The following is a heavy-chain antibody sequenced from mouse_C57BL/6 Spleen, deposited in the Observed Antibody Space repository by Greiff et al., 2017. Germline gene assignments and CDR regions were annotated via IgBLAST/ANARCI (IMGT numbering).Heavy chain of an antibody. Sequence: QVQLQQPGAELVKPGASVKLSCKASGYTFTSYWMQWVKQRPGQGLEWIGEIDPSDSYTNYNQKFKGKATLTVDKSSSTAYMQLSSLTSEDSAVYDCARSGGYAWLAYWGQGTLVTVSA. CDR2: IDPSDSYT. CDR3: ARSGGYAWLAY. CDR1: GYTFTSYW. V-gene: IGHV1-50*01. J-gene: IGHJ3*01. D-gene: IGHD2-2*01.